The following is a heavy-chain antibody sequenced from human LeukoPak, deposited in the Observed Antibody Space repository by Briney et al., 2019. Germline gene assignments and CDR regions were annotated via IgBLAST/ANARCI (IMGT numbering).Heavy chain of an antibody. CDR3: ARDRDSYYDY. J-gene: IGHJ4*02. Sequence: VASVKVSCKASGGTFSSYAISWVRQAPGQGLEWMGGIIPIFGTANYAQKLQGRVTMTTDTSTSTAYMELRSLRSDDTAVYYCARDRDSYYDYWGQGTLVTVSS. CDR2: IIPIFGTA. V-gene: IGHV1-69*05. CDR1: GGTFSSYA.